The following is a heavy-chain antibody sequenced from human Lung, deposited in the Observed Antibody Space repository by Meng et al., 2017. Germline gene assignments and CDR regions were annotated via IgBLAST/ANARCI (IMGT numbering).Heavy chain of an antibody. V-gene: IGHV4-31*03. Sequence: QVQLQESGPGLVKPSQTLSLTCTFSGGSISSGGYYWSWIRQYPGKGLEWIGYIYYSGSTYYNPSLRTRVTISLDTSKNQFSLKLSSVTAADTAVYYCVGTIGYYYAMAYWGQGTLVTVSS. CDR3: VGTIGYYYAMAY. CDR2: IYYSGST. J-gene: IGHJ4*02. D-gene: IGHD3-22*01. CDR1: GGSISSGGYY.